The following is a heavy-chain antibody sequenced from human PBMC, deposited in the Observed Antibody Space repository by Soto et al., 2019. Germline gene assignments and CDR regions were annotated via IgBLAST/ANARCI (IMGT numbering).Heavy chain of an antibody. CDR1: GFTFSGSA. Sequence: GGSLRLSCAASGFTFSGSAMHWVRQASGKGLEWVGRIRSKANSYATAYAASVKGRFTISRDDSKNTAYLQMNSLKTEDTAVYYCTSLDYYGSGSYYAFDIWGQGTMVTVSS. CDR3: TSLDYYGSGSYYAFDI. D-gene: IGHD3-10*01. V-gene: IGHV3-73*01. CDR2: IRSKANSYAT. J-gene: IGHJ3*02.